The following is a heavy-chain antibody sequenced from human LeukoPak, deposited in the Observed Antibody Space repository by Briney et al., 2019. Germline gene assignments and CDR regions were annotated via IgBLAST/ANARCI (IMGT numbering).Heavy chain of an antibody. Sequence: SETLSLTCAVYGGSFSGYYWSWIRQPPGKGLEWIGYIYYSGSTNYNPSLKSRVTISIDTSKNQFSLKLSSVTAADTAVYYCARRIVAAHADYWGQGTLVTVSS. CDR2: IYYSGST. D-gene: IGHD1-26*01. V-gene: IGHV4-59*08. J-gene: IGHJ4*02. CDR1: GGSFSGYY. CDR3: ARRIVAAHADY.